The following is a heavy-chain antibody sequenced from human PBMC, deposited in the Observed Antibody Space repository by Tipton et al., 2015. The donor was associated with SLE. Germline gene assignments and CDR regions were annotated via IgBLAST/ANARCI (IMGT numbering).Heavy chain of an antibody. CDR1: GDSISGSNYY. CDR2: IYYTGST. D-gene: IGHD2-15*01. J-gene: IGHJ4*02. V-gene: IGHV4-31*03. Sequence: TLSLTCSVSGDSISGSNYYWSWIRQLPGKGLEWIGYIYYTGSTYYNPSLKSRVTLSVDTSKNQCSLKLNSVTAADTAVYYCARHYCSGGRCYDDYWGQGTLVTVSS. CDR3: ARHYCSGGRCYDDY.